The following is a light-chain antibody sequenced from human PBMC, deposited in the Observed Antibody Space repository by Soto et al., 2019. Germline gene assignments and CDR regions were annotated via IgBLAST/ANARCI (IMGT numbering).Light chain of an antibody. CDR3: QQYGTSPLT. J-gene: IGKJ4*01. Sequence: ETVLTQSPGTLSLSPGERATLSCRASQSVNNDYLAWYQQRPGLAPRLLIFSASGRATGIPDRFSGSGSGTDFTLTISRLEPEDFAIYYCQQYGTSPLTFGGGTKVDIK. V-gene: IGKV3-20*01. CDR2: SAS. CDR1: QSVNNDY.